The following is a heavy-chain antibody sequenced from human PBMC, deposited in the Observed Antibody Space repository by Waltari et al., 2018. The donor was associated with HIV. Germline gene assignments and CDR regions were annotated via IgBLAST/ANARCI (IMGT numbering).Heavy chain of an antibody. D-gene: IGHD4-17*01. CDR3: ATVRMVTTWYFEN. V-gene: IGHV3-33*08. CDR1: GFTFSNLG. CDR2: IWHDGSNK. J-gene: IGHJ4*02. Sequence: QVQLVESGGGVVQPGRSLRLSCAASGFTFSNLGMHWVRQTPGKGLEWWAVIWHDGSNKYYADSVKGRFTISRDNSKNTLYLQMNSLRPEDTAMYYCATVRMVTTWYFENWGQGTLVSVSS.